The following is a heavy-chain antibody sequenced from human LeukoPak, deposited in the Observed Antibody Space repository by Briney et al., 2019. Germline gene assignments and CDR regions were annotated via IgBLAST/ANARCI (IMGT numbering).Heavy chain of an antibody. D-gene: IGHD1-1*01. CDR1: GFTFSSYW. CDR2: IKQDGREK. Sequence: GGSLRLSCAASGFTFSSYWMSWVRQAPGKGLEWVANIKQDGREKYYVDSVKGRFTISRDDAKNSLYLQINSLRAEDTAVYYCARDAWKDRYFDYWGQGTLVTVSS. J-gene: IGHJ4*02. V-gene: IGHV3-7*01. CDR3: ARDAWKDRYFDY.